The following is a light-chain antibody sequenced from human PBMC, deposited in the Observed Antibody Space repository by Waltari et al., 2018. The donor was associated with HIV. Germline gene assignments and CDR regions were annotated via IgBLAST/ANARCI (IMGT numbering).Light chain of an antibody. J-gene: IGKJ2*01. CDR2: DAS. CDR3: QQYDNLPMYT. CDR1: QDISNF. V-gene: IGKV1-33*01. Sequence: SVGDRVTITCQASQDISNFLNWYQQKPGKAPKLLIYDASNLETGVPSRFSGSGSGTDFTFTISSLQPEDIATYYCQQYDNLPMYTFGQGTKLEI.